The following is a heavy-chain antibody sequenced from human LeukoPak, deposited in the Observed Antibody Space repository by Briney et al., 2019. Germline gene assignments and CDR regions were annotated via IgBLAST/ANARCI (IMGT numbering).Heavy chain of an antibody. D-gene: IGHD4-23*01. Sequence: SETLSLTCAVYGGSFSGYYWSWIRQPPGKGLEWIGEINHSGSTNYNPSLKSRVTISVDTSKNQFSLKLSSVTAADTAVYYCAAPTVVTPDDYWGQGTLVTVSS. V-gene: IGHV4-34*01. CDR3: AAPTVVTPDDY. CDR1: GGSFSGYY. J-gene: IGHJ4*02. CDR2: INHSGST.